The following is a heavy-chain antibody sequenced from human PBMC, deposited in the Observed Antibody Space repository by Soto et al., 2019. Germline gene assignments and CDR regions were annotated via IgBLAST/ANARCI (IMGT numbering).Heavy chain of an antibody. CDR3: VRGRSYSVYDF. CDR2: IYPSGST. V-gene: IGHV4-4*07. Sequence: SETLSLTCTVSGGSISGHSWVWIRQPAGKGLEWIGHIYPSGSTSYNPSLRSRVTMSLDTSSNQIFLNLTSVTAANTAVFYCVRGRSYSVYDFWGPGTLVTVSS. J-gene: IGHJ4*02. CDR1: GGSISGHS. D-gene: IGHD5-12*01.